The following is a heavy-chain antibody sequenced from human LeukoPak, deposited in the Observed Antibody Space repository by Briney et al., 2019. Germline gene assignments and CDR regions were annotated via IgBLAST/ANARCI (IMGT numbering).Heavy chain of an antibody. CDR3: ARNGYGSGSSW. CDR2: IHYSGST. J-gene: IGHJ4*02. V-gene: IGHV4-61*02. CDR1: GHSNNTGSYY. D-gene: IGHD3-10*01. Sequence: SQTLSLPCTVSGHSNNTGSYYWSWIPQPGGGGLVWFGCIHYSGSTNYNPSLNSRVTISVDTSKNQVSLKLTSVTAADTAVYYCARNGYGSGSSWWGQGTLVTVSS.